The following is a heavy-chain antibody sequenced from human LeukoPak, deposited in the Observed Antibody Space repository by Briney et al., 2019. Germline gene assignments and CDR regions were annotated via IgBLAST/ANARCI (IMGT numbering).Heavy chain of an antibody. V-gene: IGHV1-18*01. CDR3: ARDCSGGSCYYYYGMDV. CDR1: GYTFTSYG. D-gene: IGHD2-15*01. J-gene: IGHJ6*02. CDR2: ISAYNGNT. Sequence: GASVKVSCKASGYTFTSYGISWVRQAPGQGLEWTGWISAYNGNTNYAQKLQGRVTMTTDTSTSTAYMELRSLRSDDTAVYYCARDCSGGSCYYYYGMDVWGQGTTVTVSS.